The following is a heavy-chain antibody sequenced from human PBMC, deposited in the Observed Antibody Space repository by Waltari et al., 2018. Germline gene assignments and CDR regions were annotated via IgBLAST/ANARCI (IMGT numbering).Heavy chain of an antibody. V-gene: IGHV1-24*01. CDR3: ATTTPRNYDILTGYSWFDP. CDR2: FDPEEGET. CDR1: GYTLTELS. J-gene: IGHJ5*02. Sequence: QVQLVQSGAEVKKPGASVKVSCKVSGYTLTELSMHWARQAPGKGLEWMGGFDPEEGETSYAQKFQGRVTMTEDTSTDTAYMELSSLRSEDTAVYYCATTTPRNYDILTGYSWFDPWGQGTLVTVSS. D-gene: IGHD3-9*01.